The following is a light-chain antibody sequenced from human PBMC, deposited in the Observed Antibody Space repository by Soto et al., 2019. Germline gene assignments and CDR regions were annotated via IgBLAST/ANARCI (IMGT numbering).Light chain of an antibody. CDR1: QDISTW. Sequence: DIQMTQSPSTLSASIGDRVTITCRASQDISTWLAWYQQTRGKAPKLLIYRASTLQNGVPSGFRRSGSGIEYALTISSLQPDDIGTYYCLQYSKFPWTLGQGTKV. CDR2: RAS. J-gene: IGKJ1*01. CDR3: LQYSKFPWT. V-gene: IGKV1-5*03.